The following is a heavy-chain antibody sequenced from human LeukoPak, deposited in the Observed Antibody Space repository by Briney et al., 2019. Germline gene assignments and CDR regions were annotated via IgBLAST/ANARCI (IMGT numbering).Heavy chain of an antibody. CDR3: ASLSALGGSYAPSFDC. V-gene: IGHV4-59*02. CDR2: IYNSGST. J-gene: IGHJ4*02. CDR1: GVSVSSYY. D-gene: IGHD1-26*01. Sequence: SETLSLTCTVSGVSVSSYYWSWVRQPPGKGLEWIGYIYNSGSTNYKPSLKSRVTISVDTSKNQFSLKLRSVTAADTAVYYCASLSALGGSYAPSFDCWGQGTLVTVSS.